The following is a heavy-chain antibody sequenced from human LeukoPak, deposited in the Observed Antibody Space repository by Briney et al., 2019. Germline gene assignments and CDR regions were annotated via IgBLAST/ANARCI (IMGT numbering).Heavy chain of an antibody. CDR2: LYVNDNR. CDR1: GPIVSTNY. CDR3: VREDLGVDY. D-gene: IGHD1-26*01. Sequence: GGSLRLSCAVSGPIVSTNYMSWVRQAPGKGLEWISILYVNDNRYYADSVKGRFIISRDTSKNTLYLQMNRLRAEDTAMYYCVREDLGVDYWGQGTLVTVSS. V-gene: IGHV3-53*01. J-gene: IGHJ4*02.